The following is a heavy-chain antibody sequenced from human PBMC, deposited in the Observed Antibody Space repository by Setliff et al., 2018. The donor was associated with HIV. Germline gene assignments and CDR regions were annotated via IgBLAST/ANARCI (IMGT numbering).Heavy chain of an antibody. Sequence: ASVKVSCKASGYTFTSSDINWVRQAPGQGLEWMGWMNPNSGNTGYAQKFQGRVTLTRHTSISTAYMELNSLRSEDTAVYYCARGVWYTSGWYSSRYMDVWGKGTTVTVSS. CDR3: ARGVWYTSGWYSSRYMDV. V-gene: IGHV1-8*02. CDR2: MNPNSGNT. D-gene: IGHD6-19*01. CDR1: GYTFTSSD. J-gene: IGHJ6*03.